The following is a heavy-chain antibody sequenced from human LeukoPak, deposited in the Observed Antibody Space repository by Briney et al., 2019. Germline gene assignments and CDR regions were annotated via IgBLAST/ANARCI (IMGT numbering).Heavy chain of an antibody. CDR1: GFTFDDYA. D-gene: IGHD3-22*01. CDR3: ARDPGYYYDSSGSRGYYYYYYMDV. V-gene: IGHV3-9*01. Sequence: GGSLRLSCAASGFTFDDYAMHWVRQAPGKGLEGVSGITWNRDNIVYGDSVKGRFTISRDNSKNTLYLQMNSVRAEDTAVYYCARDPGYYYDSSGSRGYYYYYYMDVWGKGTTVTVSS. J-gene: IGHJ6*03. CDR2: ITWNRDNI.